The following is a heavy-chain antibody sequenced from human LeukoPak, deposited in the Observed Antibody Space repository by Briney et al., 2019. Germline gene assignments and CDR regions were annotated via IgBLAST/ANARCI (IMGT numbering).Heavy chain of an antibody. CDR1: GNSISNYA. CDR2: IIPIFGTA. CDR3: TTRACHAGGCSSSFYYYYGLHF. D-gene: IGHD3-16*01. J-gene: IGHJ6*02. V-gene: IGHV1-69*13. Sequence: SVKVSYKASGNSISNYAVSWVRQAPGQGFEWMGGIIPIFGTADYAQKFQGRVTITADQSTSTTYMALSSLKSEDTATYYCTTRACHAGGCSSSFYYYYGLHFWGQGTTVSVSS.